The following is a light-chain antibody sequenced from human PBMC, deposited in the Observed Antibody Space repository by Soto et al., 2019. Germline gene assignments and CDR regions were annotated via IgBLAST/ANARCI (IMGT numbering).Light chain of an antibody. V-gene: IGLV2-14*01. CDR1: SSDVGSYKY. Sequence: QSALTQPASVSGSPGPSITISCTGTSSDVGSYKYVSWYQQHPGKAPKLMIYEVSNRPSGVSNRFSGSKSGNTASVTISGLQAEDEADYYCSSYTSANTQVFGTGTKVTVL. J-gene: IGLJ1*01. CDR3: SSYTSANTQV. CDR2: EVS.